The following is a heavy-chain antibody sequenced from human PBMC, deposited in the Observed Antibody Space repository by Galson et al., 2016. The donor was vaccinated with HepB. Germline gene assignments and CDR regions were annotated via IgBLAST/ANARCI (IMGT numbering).Heavy chain of an antibody. V-gene: IGHV3-30-3*01. D-gene: IGHD2-15*01. CDR3: ARLGANPSCLGGSCYRWFDS. CDR1: GFSFSLYA. J-gene: IGHJ5*01. CDR2: ISYHGTNK. Sequence: SLRLSCAASGFSFSLYAMHWVRQAPGKGLEWVSIISYHGTNKYYADSVKGRFTISRDNSKNTLYLRMNSLRSEDTAVYYCARLGANPSCLGGSCYRWFDSWGQGIMVTVSS.